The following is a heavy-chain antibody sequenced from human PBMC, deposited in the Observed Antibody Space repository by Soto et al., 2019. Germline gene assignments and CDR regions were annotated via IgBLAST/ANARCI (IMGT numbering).Heavy chain of an antibody. Sequence: GGSLRLSCAASGFTVSSNYMSWVRQAPGKGLEWVSVIYSGGSTYYADSVKGRFTISRDNSKNTLYLQMNSLRAEDTAVYYCARDPSSWYAFDIWGQGTMVTVSS. CDR3: ARDPSSWYAFDI. CDR2: IYSGGST. J-gene: IGHJ3*02. CDR1: GFTVSSNY. V-gene: IGHV3-66*01. D-gene: IGHD6-13*01.